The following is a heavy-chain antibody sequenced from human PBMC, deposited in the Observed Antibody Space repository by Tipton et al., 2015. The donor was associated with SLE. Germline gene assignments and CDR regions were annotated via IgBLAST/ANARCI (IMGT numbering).Heavy chain of an antibody. V-gene: IGHV4-34*01. J-gene: IGHJ4*02. Sequence: TLSLTCAVYGGSFSGYSWSWIRQPPGKGREWIGQTNPSGNTNYNPSPKSRVTISVDTSKNQFSLKLSSVTAADTAVYYCARSAGYGSSWAHFDYWGQGTLVTVSS. CDR3: ARSAGYGSSWAHFDY. CDR1: GGSFSGYS. D-gene: IGHD6-13*01. CDR2: TNPSGNT.